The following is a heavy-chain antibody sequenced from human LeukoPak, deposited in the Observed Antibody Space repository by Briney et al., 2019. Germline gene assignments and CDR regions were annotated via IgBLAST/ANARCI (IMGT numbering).Heavy chain of an antibody. CDR2: IRPGDSDI. CDR1: GYSFSTYW. D-gene: IGHD6-19*01. CDR3: ARNSENTNGWYGEFDP. V-gene: IGHV5-51*01. J-gene: IGHJ5*02. Sequence: GESLKISCKGSGYSFSTYWIGWVRQMPGKGLEWMGIIRPGDSDIRYSPSFQGQVTISTDKSISTAYLQWSSLKASDTAMYYCARNSENTNGWYGEFDPWGQGTLDTVSS.